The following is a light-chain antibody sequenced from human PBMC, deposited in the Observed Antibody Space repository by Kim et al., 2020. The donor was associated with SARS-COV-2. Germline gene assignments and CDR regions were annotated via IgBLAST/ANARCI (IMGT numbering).Light chain of an antibody. CDR2: AAS. V-gene: IGKV1-17*03. CDR3: LQHGSYPRT. CDR1: QDVGIY. Sequence: DIQMTQSPSAMSASVGDRVTITCRASQDVGIYLAWFQQQPGKVPKRLIYAASSLQFGAPSRFSGSVSGTEFTLTISGLQPEDFATYYCLQHGSYPRTFGQGTKVDIK. J-gene: IGKJ1*01.